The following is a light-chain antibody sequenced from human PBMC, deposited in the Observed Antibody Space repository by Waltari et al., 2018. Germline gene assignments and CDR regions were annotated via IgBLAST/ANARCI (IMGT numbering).Light chain of an antibody. Sequence: EIVLTQSPATLSLSPGERATLSCRASPCLSSYLAWYQQKPGQAPRLLSYDASNRATVISASFSGSGSGTDFTLTISSLEPEDFAVYYCQQRSSWPLTFGGGTKVEIK. CDR2: DAS. CDR1: PCLSSY. J-gene: IGKJ4*01. V-gene: IGKV3-11*01. CDR3: QQRSSWPLT.